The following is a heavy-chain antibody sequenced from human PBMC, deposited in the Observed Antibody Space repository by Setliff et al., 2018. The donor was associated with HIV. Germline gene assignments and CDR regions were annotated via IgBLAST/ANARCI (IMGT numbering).Heavy chain of an antibody. J-gene: IGHJ6*03. V-gene: IGHV4-4*08. CDR3: ARGARLLAGYSDRWDYYYMAV. CDR2: IYTSGST. CDR1: GVSISGYY. Sequence: PSETLSLTCTVSGVSISGYYWSWIRQPPGKGLEWIGYIYTSGSTSYNPSLKRRVTISGDTSKNQFSLKLSSVTAADTAVYYCARGARLLAGYSDRWDYYYMAVWGKGTTVTVSS. D-gene: IGHD6-13*01.